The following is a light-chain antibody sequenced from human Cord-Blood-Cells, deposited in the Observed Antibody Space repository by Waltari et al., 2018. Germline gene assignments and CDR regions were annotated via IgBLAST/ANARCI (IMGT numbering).Light chain of an antibody. CDR2: DVS. J-gene: IGLJ3*02. V-gene: IGLV2-14*03. CDR3: SSYTSSSTWV. Sequence: QSALTKPASVSGSPGQSITISCTGTSSDVGGYKHVSWYQQHPGKAPKLMIYDVSNRPSGVSNRFSGSKSGNTASLTISGLQAEDEADYYCSSYTSSSTWVFGGGTKLTVL. CDR1: SSDVGGYKH.